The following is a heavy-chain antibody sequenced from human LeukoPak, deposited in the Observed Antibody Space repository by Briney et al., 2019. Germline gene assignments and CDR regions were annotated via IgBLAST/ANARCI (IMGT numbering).Heavy chain of an antibody. Sequence: SETLSLTCAVYGGSFSGYYWSWIRQPPGKGLEWIGEINHSGSTNYNPSLKSRVTISVDTSKNQFSLKLSSVTAADTAVYYCARSWLRLFVDPWGQGTLVTVSS. CDR3: ARSWLRLFVDP. CDR2: INHSGST. V-gene: IGHV4-34*01. CDR1: GGSFSGYY. J-gene: IGHJ5*02. D-gene: IGHD5-12*01.